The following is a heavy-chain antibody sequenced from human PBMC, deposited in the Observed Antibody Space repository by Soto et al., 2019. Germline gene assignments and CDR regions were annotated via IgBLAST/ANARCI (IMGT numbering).Heavy chain of an antibody. CDR2: IVVGSGNT. CDR3: AAEARNTVTHHWFDP. J-gene: IGHJ5*02. D-gene: IGHD4-17*01. V-gene: IGHV1-58*01. CDR1: GFTFTSSA. Sequence: ASVKVSCKASGFTFTSSAVQWVRQARGQRLEWIGWIVVGSGNTNYAQKFQERVTITRDMSTSTAYMELSSLRSEDTAVYYCAAEARNTVTHHWFDPWGQGTLVTVSS.